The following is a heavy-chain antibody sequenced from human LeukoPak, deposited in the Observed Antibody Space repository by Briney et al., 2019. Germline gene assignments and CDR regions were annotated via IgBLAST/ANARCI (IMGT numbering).Heavy chain of an antibody. CDR3: ARDQYCSGGSCYSGIGY. V-gene: IGHV1-8*03. Sequence: GASVKVSCKASGYTFTSYDINWVLQATGQGLEWMGWMNPNSGNTGYAQKFQGRVTITRNTSISTAYMELSSLRSEDTAVYYCARDQYCSGGSCYSGIGYWGQGTLVTVSS. J-gene: IGHJ4*02. CDR2: MNPNSGNT. D-gene: IGHD2-15*01. CDR1: GYTFTSYD.